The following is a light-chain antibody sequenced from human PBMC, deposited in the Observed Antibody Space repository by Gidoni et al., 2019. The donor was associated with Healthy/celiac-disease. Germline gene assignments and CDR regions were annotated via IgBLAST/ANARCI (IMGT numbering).Light chain of an antibody. CDR3: QQYDNPPIT. J-gene: IGKJ5*01. CDR2: DAS. Sequence: IQMTQSPSSLSASVGDRVTITCQASQDISNYLNWYQQKPGKAPKLLIYDASNLETGVPSRFSGSGSGTDFTLTISSLQPEDIATYYCQQYDNPPITFXQXTRLEIK. V-gene: IGKV1-33*01. CDR1: QDISNY.